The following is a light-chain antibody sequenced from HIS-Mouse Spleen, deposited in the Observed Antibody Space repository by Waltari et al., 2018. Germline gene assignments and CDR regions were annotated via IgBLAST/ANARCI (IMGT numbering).Light chain of an antibody. CDR2: DAS. Sequence: EIVLTQSPATLSLSPGERATLSCRASQSVSSYLAWYQQKPGQAPRLLIYDASNRATGIPARFSGSGSGTDFTLTISSLEPEDSAVYYCQQRSNWPRTFGQGTKLEIK. CDR3: QQRSNWPRT. J-gene: IGKJ2*01. V-gene: IGKV3-11*01. CDR1: QSVSSY.